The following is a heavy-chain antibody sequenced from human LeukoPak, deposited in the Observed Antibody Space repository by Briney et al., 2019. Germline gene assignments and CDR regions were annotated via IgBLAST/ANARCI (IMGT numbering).Heavy chain of an antibody. CDR3: ARRPITMVRGVIITNLFDY. Sequence: GESLKISCKGSGYSFTSYWISWVRQMPGKGLEWMGRIDPSDSYTNYSPSFQGHVTISADKSISTAYLQWSSLKASDTAMYYCARRPITMVRGVIITNLFDYWGQGTLVTVSS. CDR2: IDPSDSYT. V-gene: IGHV5-10-1*01. D-gene: IGHD3-10*01. CDR1: GYSFTSYW. J-gene: IGHJ4*02.